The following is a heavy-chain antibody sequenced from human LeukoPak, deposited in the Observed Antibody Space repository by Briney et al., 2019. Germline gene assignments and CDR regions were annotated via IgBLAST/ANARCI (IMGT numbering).Heavy chain of an antibody. V-gene: IGHV4-59*01. CDR2: IYYSGST. D-gene: IGHD2-21*02. CDR1: GGSISSYY. J-gene: IGHJ4*02. Sequence: PSETLSLTCTVSGGSISSYYWSWIPQPPGKGLEWIGYIYYSGSTNYNPSLKSRVTISVDTSKNQFSLKLSSVTAADTAVYYCARARAYCGGDCYPLDFDYWGQGTLVTVSS. CDR3: ARARAYCGGDCYPLDFDY.